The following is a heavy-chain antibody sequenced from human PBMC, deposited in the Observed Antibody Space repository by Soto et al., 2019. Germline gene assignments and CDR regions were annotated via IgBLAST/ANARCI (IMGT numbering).Heavy chain of an antibody. D-gene: IGHD6-13*01. CDR2: ILYDVSNK. CDR3: VRVKAAAESTWFDY. CDR1: GFSFNNCA. V-gene: IGHV3-33*01. Sequence: WGSLRLSCAASGFSFNNCAMHWVRQAPGKGLEWVEVILYDVSNKYYADSVKGRFTISRDNSKNTLYLQMNSLRAEDTAVYYCVRVKAAAESTWFDYWGKGNMVTVSS. J-gene: IGHJ4*02.